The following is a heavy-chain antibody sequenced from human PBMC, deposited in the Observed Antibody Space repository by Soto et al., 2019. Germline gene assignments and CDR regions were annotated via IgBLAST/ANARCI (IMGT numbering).Heavy chain of an antibody. Sequence: ASVKVSCTASGDTFNFYSINWVRQAPGQGLEWMGIINPSGGSTSYAQKFQGRVTMTRDTSTSTVYMELSSLRSDDTAVYYCARDEYYSSSYYFDYWAQGTLVTVSS. D-gene: IGHD6-6*01. J-gene: IGHJ4*02. CDR1: GDTFNFYS. CDR3: ARDEYYSSSYYFDY. CDR2: INPSGGST. V-gene: IGHV1-46*02.